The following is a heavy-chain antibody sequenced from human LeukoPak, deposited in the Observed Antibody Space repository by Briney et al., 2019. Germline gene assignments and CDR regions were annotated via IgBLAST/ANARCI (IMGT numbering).Heavy chain of an antibody. CDR2: IKSKTDGGTT. J-gene: IGHJ3*02. V-gene: IGHV3-15*01. CDR3: TTRRITIFGVVNDAFDI. CDR1: GFTFSNAW. D-gene: IGHD3-3*01. Sequence: GGSLRLSCAASGFTFSNAWMSWVRQAPGKGLEWVGRIKSKTDGGTTDYAAPVKGRFTISRDDSKITLYLQMNSLKTEDTAVYYCTTRRITIFGVVNDAFDIWGQGTMVTVSS.